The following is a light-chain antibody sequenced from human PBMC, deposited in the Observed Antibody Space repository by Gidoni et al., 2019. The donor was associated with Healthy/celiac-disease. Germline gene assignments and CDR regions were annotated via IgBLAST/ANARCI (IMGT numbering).Light chain of an antibody. Sequence: EIVLTPSPATLSVSSVARATLSCRASQSVSSNLAWYQQKPGQAPRLLIYGASTRATGIPARLSGSGSGTEFTLTIRSLQSEDFAVYYCQQYNNWPQTFGQGTKLEIK. CDR3: QQYNNWPQT. J-gene: IGKJ2*01. CDR1: QSVSSN. V-gene: IGKV3-15*01. CDR2: GAS.